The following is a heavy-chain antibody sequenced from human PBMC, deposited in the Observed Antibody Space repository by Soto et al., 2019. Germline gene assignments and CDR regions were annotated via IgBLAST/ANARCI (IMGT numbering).Heavy chain of an antibody. Sequence: EVQLLESGGGLVQPGGSLRLSCAASGFTFTTYAMSWVRQAPGKGLEWVSAVTGSGDSTYYEDSVKGRFTISRDNFKNTLYLEMKSLRAEDTAVYYCARDQRYYCATTSCYVFDSWGQGALVTVSS. J-gene: IGHJ4*02. CDR1: GFTFTTYA. CDR3: ARDQRYYCATTSCYVFDS. D-gene: IGHD2-2*01. CDR2: VTGSGDST. V-gene: IGHV3-23*01.